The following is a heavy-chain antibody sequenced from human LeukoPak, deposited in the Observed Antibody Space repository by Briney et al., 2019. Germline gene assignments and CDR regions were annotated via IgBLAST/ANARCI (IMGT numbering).Heavy chain of an antibody. CDR1: GFTFSSYA. CDR3: ARVPGYVSSGYFDY. J-gene: IGHJ4*02. D-gene: IGHD3-22*01. CDR2: ISYDGSNK. V-gene: IGHV3-30*04. Sequence: PGRSLRLSCAASGFTFSSYAMHWVRQAPGKGLEWVAVISYDGSNKYYADSVKGRFTISRDNSKNTLYLQMNSLRAEDTAVYYCARVPGYVSSGYFDYWGQGTLVTVSS.